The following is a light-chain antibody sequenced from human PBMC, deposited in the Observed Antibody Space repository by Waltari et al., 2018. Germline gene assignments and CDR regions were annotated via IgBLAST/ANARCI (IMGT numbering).Light chain of an antibody. CDR1: TSHVWSYNL. V-gene: IGLV2-23*02. Sequence: QSALTQPASVSGSPGQSITISCTGSTSHVWSYNLFSWYQFHPGKAPQLMIYEVTKRPSGISTRFSGSKSGNTASLTISGLRAEDEAEYFCCSFVAGSSWVFGGGTKLTV. CDR3: CSFVAGSSWV. J-gene: IGLJ3*02. CDR2: EVT.